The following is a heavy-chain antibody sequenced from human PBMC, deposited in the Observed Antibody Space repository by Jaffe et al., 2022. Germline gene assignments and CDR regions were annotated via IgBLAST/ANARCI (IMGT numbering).Heavy chain of an antibody. D-gene: IGHD1-26*01. CDR2: IYYSGST. CDR1: GGSIGTYY. Sequence: QVQLQESGPGLVKPSETLSLTCTVSGGSIGTYYWSWIRQPPGKGLEWIGYIYYSGSTNYNPSLKSRVTISIDTSKNQFSLKLNSVTAADTAVYYCARGRSGSYLVFDIWGQGTMVTVSS. CDR3: ARGRSGSYLVFDI. V-gene: IGHV4-59*01. J-gene: IGHJ3*02.